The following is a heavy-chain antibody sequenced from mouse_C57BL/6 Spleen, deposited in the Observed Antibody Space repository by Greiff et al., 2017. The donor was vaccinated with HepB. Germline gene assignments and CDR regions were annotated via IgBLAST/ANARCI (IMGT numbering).Heavy chain of an antibody. J-gene: IGHJ4*01. Sequence: DVMLVESGEGLVKPGGSLKLSCAASGFTFSSYAMSWVRQTPEKRLEWVAYISSGGDYIYYADTVKGRFTISRDNARNTLYLQMSSLKSEDTAMYYCTRGYDDYAMDYWGQGTSVTVSS. D-gene: IGHD2-12*01. CDR1: GFTFSSYA. CDR3: TRGYDDYAMDY. V-gene: IGHV5-9-1*02. CDR2: ISSGGDYI.